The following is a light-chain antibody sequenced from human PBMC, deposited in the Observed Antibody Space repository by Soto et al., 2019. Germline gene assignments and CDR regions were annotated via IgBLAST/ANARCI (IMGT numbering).Light chain of an antibody. V-gene: IGLV2-14*01. CDR2: DVS. J-gene: IGLJ1*01. Sequence: QSALTQPASVSGSPGQSITISCTGTSSDVGCYNYVSWYQQHPGKARKLMIYDVSNRPSGVSNRFSGSKSGNTASLTISWLEAEDEADYYCSSYTSSSTYFFGTGTKLTVL. CDR1: SSDVGCYNY. CDR3: SSYTSSSTYF.